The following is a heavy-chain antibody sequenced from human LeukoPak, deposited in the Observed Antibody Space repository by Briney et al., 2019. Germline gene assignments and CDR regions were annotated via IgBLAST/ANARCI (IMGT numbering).Heavy chain of an antibody. CDR3: ARCRGYYDSSGYYWVPDFDY. CDR2: INQDGGKK. CDR1: GFSFSSNW. D-gene: IGHD3-22*01. J-gene: IGHJ4*02. Sequence: GGSLRLSCAASGFSFSSNWMNWVRQAPGKGLEWVANINQDGGKKNYVDSVKGRFTISRDNAKNSLYLQMNSLRAEDTAVYYCARCRGYYDSSGYYWVPDFDYWGQGTLVTVSS. V-gene: IGHV3-7*01.